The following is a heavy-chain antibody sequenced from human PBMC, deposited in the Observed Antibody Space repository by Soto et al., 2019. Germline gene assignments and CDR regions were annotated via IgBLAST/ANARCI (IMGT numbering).Heavy chain of an antibody. D-gene: IGHD3-10*01. CDR3: ARVLRGVVNWFDP. V-gene: IGHV1-18*01. CDR1: CDTFTNFG. J-gene: IGHJ5*02. CDR2: IATYNSNK. Sequence: SVKVSCKTSCDTFTNFGLSWVRQAPGQGLEWMGWIATYNSNKNYAQKFQGRLTLTTDTSTSTGYMELKSLEYDDTAVYYCARVLRGVVNWFDPWGQGTLVTVSS.